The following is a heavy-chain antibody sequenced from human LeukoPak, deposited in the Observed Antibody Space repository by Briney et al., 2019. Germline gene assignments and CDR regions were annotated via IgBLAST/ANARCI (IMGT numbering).Heavy chain of an antibody. Sequence: GGSLRLSCAASGFTFSSYSMNWVRQAPGKGLEWVSSISSSSSYIYYAYSVKGRFTISRDNAKNSLYLQMYSLRAEDTAVYYCARDLGTTVTTYLDYWGQGTLVTVSS. J-gene: IGHJ4*02. CDR2: ISSSSSYI. V-gene: IGHV3-21*01. CDR3: ARDLGTTVTTYLDY. CDR1: GFTFSSYS. D-gene: IGHD4-17*01.